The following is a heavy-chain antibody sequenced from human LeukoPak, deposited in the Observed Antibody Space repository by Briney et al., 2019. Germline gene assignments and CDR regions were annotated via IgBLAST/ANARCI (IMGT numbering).Heavy chain of an antibody. V-gene: IGHV5-51*01. Sequence: GESLKISCKGSGYSFTSYWIGWVRQMPGKGLEWMGIIYPGDSVTRYSPSFQGQVTISADKSISTAYLQWSSLKASDTAMYYCARRLGYCSGGSCYYYFDYWGQGTLVTVSS. CDR2: IYPGDSVT. J-gene: IGHJ4*02. D-gene: IGHD2-15*01. CDR3: ARRLGYCSGGSCYYYFDY. CDR1: GYSFTSYW.